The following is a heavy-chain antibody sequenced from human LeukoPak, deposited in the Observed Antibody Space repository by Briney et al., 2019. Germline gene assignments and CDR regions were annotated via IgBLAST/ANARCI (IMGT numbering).Heavy chain of an antibody. Sequence: ASVNVSCKASGYTFTGYYMHWVRQAPGQGLEGMGWINPNNGGTNYAQKFQGRVTMTRDTSISTAYMELSRLRSDDTAVYYCAMSHDYYDSSGYYYFDYWGQGTLVTVSS. J-gene: IGHJ4*02. V-gene: IGHV1-2*02. CDR3: AMSHDYYDSSGYYYFDY. CDR1: GYTFTGYY. CDR2: INPNNGGT. D-gene: IGHD3-22*01.